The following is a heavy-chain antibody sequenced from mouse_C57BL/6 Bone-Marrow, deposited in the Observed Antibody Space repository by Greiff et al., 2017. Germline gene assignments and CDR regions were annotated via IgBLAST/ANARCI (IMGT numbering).Heavy chain of an antibody. CDR3: ARGGLRLYYFDY. Sequence: QVQLQQPGAELVKPGASVKLSCKASGYTFTSYWMQWVKQRPGQGLEWIGEIDPSDSYTNYNQKFKGKATLTVDTSSSTAYMQLSSLTSEDSAVYYWARGGLRLYYFDYWGQGTTLTVSS. CDR2: IDPSDSYT. D-gene: IGHD1-1*01. CDR1: GYTFTSYW. V-gene: IGHV1-50*01. J-gene: IGHJ2*01.